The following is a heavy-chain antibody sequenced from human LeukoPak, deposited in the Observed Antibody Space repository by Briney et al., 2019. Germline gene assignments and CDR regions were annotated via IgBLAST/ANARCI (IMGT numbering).Heavy chain of an antibody. V-gene: IGHV4-39*07. D-gene: IGHD4-17*01. J-gene: IGHJ4*02. Sequence: SETLSLTCTVSGGSISSSSYYWGSIRQPPGKGLEWIGSIYYSGSTYYNPSLKSRVTISVDTSKNQISLKLSSVTAADTAVYYCARGGRPYGDWPLDYWGQGTLVTVSS. CDR1: GGSISSSSYY. CDR3: ARGGRPYGDWPLDY. CDR2: IYYSGST.